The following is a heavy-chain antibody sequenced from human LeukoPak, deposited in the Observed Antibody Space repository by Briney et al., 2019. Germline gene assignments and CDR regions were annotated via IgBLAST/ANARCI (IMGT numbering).Heavy chain of an antibody. CDR1: GYIFTSYW. Sequence: GESLQISCKCSGYIFTSYWIGWVRQLPGKGLEGMGIVYPGDSDTRYSPSCQGQVTISADKSISTAYLQWSSLKASDTAMYYCATGIAAAGGFNYWGQGTQVTVSS. CDR2: VYPGDSDT. V-gene: IGHV5-51*01. D-gene: IGHD6-13*01. CDR3: ATGIAAAGGFNY. J-gene: IGHJ4*02.